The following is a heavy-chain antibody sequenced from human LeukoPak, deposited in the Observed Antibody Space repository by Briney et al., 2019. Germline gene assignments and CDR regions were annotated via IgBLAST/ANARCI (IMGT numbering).Heavy chain of an antibody. CDR1: GYSISSGYF. J-gene: IGHJ3*02. CDR3: ARDGLITMIGSDI. D-gene: IGHD3-22*01. CDR2: IYQSETA. V-gene: IGHV4-38-2*02. Sequence: PSETLSLTCTVSGYSISSGYFWGWMRQPPGKWLEWIGSIYQSETAHYNPSLKSRVTISVDTSKNQFSLKLSSVTAADTAVYYCARDGLITMIGSDIWGQGTMVTVSS.